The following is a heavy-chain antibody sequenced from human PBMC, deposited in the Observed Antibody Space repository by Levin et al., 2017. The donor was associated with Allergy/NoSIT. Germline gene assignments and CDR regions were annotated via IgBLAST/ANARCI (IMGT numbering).Heavy chain of an antibody. D-gene: IGHD3-22*01. V-gene: IGHV1-8*01. CDR1: GYTFTSYD. Sequence: ASVKVSCKASGYTFTSYDINWVRQATGQGLEWMGWMNPNSGNTGYAQKFQGRVTMTRNTSISTAYMELSSLRSEDTAVYYCAVQYYYDSSGSPPGAFDSWGQGTMVTVSS. CDR2: MNPNSGNT. CDR3: AVQYYYDSSGSPPGAFDS. J-gene: IGHJ3*02.